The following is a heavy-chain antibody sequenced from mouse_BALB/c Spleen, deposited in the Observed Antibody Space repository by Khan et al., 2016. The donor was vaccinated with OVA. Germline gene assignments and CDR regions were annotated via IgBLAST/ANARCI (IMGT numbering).Heavy chain of an antibody. CDR2: IWAGGST. J-gene: IGHJ4*01. D-gene: IGHD1-1*01. V-gene: IGHV2-9*02. CDR3: ARGDMYYEDGMDY. CDR1: GFSLTSYG. Sequence: QVQLEESGPGLVAPSQSLSITCTVSGFSLTSYGLHWVRHPPGKGLEWLGVIWAGGSTNYNSAIMSRLSISKDNSKSQFCLKMNSLPTEDTTMYYCARGDMYYEDGMDYWGQGTSVTVSS.